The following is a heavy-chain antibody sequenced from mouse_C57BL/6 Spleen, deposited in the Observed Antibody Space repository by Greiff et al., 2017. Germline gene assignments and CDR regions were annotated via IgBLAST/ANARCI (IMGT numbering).Heavy chain of an antibody. V-gene: IGHV1-55*01. CDR2: IYPGSGST. CDR1: GYTFTSYW. D-gene: IGHD1-1*01. CDR3: ERGITTVLARCYAMED. J-gene: IGHJ4*01. Sequence: QVQLQQPGAELVKPGASVKMSCKASGYTFTSYWITWVKQRPGQGLEWIGDIYPGSGSTNYNEKFKSKATLTVDTSSSTAYMQLSSLTSEDSAVYYCERGITTVLARCYAMEDWGQGTSVTVSS.